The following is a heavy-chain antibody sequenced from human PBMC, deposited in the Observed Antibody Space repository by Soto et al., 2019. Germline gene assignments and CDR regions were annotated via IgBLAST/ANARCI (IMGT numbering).Heavy chain of an antibody. CDR1: GYTFTSYA. Sequence: GASVQVSCKASGYTFTSYAMHWVRQAPGQRLEWMGWINAGNGNTKYSQKFQGRVTITRDTSASTAYMELSSLRSEDTAVYYCARGLNGYLHYFDYWGQGTLVTVSS. D-gene: IGHD5-18*01. J-gene: IGHJ4*02. CDR2: INAGNGNT. V-gene: IGHV1-3*01. CDR3: ARGLNGYLHYFDY.